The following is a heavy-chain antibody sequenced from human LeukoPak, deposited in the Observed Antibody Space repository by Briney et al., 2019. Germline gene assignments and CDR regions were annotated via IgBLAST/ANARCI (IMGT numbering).Heavy chain of an antibody. CDR3: AKWGDYDVLTGYYVPDY. V-gene: IGHV3-23*01. J-gene: IGHJ4*02. D-gene: IGHD3-9*01. CDR2: ILGSGGCT. Sequence: PGASLRLSCVASGFTFSNYAMSWVRQAPGKGLEWVSAILGSGGCTYYADSVKGRFTVSRDNSKSTLYLQMNSLRAEDTALYYCAKWGDYDVLTGYYVPDYWGQGTLVTVSS. CDR1: GFTFSNYA.